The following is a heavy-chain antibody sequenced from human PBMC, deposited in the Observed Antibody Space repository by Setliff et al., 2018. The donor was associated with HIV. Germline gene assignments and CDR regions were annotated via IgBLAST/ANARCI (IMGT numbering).Heavy chain of an antibody. CDR1: GYILTELS. V-gene: IGHV1-46*01. J-gene: IGHJ5*02. Sequence: GASVKVSCKVSGYILTELSRHWVRQAPGQGLEWMGIINPNGGSTTYAQKFQGRVTMTRDTSTSTAYMELSSLTSDDAAVYFCARDNVDSDSRTYLHHWGQGTLVTVSS. CDR2: INPNGGST. CDR3: ARDNVDSDSRTYLHH. D-gene: IGHD3-22*01.